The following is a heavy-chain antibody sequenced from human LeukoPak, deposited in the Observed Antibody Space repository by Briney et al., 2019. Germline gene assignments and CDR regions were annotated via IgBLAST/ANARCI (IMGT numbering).Heavy chain of an antibody. V-gene: IGHV3-7*03. Sequence: GGSLRLSCAASGFTFSSYWMSWVRQAPGTGLEWVANIKQDGSEKYYVDSVKGRFTISRDNAKNSLYLQMNSLRAEDTAVYYCARVRLRGYGYKDYWGQGTLVTVSS. CDR2: IKQDGSEK. CDR1: GFTFSSYW. J-gene: IGHJ4*02. D-gene: IGHD5-18*01. CDR3: ARVRLRGYGYKDY.